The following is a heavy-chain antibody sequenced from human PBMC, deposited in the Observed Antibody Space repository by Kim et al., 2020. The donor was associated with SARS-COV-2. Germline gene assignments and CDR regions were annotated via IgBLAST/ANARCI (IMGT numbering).Heavy chain of an antibody. CDR2: ISGSGGST. CDR3: AKADPLTYYYDSSGYSYAFDI. D-gene: IGHD3-22*01. V-gene: IGHV3-23*01. CDR1: GFTFSSYA. Sequence: GGSLRLSCAASGFTFSSYAMSWVRQAPGKGLEWVSAISGSGGSTYYADSVKGRFTISRDNSKNTLYLQMNSLRAEDTAVYYCAKADPLTYYYDSSGYSYAFDIWGQGTMVTVSS. J-gene: IGHJ3*02.